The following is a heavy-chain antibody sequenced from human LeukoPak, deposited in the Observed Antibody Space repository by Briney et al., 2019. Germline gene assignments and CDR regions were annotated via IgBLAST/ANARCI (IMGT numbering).Heavy chain of an antibody. V-gene: IGHV4-59*11. D-gene: IGHD4-17*01. J-gene: IGHJ3*02. CDR3: ARDLVTVTKGFDI. CDR1: ADSFSSHY. Sequence: SETLSLTCAVSADSFSSHYWTWIRQSPGTGLEWIGYISYIGSTNYNPSLKSRVTISIDKSKNQFSLKLRSVTAADTAVYYCARDLVTVTKGFDIWGQGTMVSVSS. CDR2: ISYIGST.